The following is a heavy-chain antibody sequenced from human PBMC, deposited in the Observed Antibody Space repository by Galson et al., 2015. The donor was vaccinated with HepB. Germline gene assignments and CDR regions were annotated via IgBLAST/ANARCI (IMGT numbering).Heavy chain of an antibody. D-gene: IGHD2-21*02. J-gene: IGHJ5*02. CDR2: IKSDTDGGTT. V-gene: IGHV3-15*01. Sequence: SLRLSCAASGFTFSIAWMNWVRQAPGKGLEWVGRIKSDTDGGTTDYATPVKGRFTISRDDEKNTLYLQMNSLKTEDTAVYYCTTDHIVVVTANSWIDPWGQGTLVIVSS. CDR3: TTDHIVVVTANSWIDP. CDR1: GFTFSIAW.